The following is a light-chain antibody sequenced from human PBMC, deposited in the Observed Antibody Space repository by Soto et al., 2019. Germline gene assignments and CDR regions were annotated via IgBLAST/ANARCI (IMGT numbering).Light chain of an antibody. CDR3: SSYTSGSTLV. Sequence: QSVLTQPASVYGSPGQSITISGTGTSSDVGGYNYVSWYQQHPGKAPKLMIYDVSNRPSGVSNRFSGSKYGNTACLTISGLQAEDEADYYCSSYTSGSTLVFGGGTKLTVL. V-gene: IGLV2-14*01. CDR2: DVS. CDR1: SSDVGGYNY. J-gene: IGLJ2*01.